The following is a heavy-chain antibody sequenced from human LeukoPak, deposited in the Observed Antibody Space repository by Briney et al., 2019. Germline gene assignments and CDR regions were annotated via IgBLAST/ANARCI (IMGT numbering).Heavy chain of an antibody. CDR1: GFTFSNYW. V-gene: IGHV3-23*01. Sequence: PGGSLRLSCAASGFTFSNYWMSWVRQAPGKGLEWVSLISSSGSNTYYADSVKGRFTISRDDSKNTLCLQMNSLRAEDTAVYYCAKDIQLTYWGQGALVTVSS. J-gene: IGHJ4*02. CDR3: AKDIQLTY. D-gene: IGHD2-2*01. CDR2: ISSSGSNT.